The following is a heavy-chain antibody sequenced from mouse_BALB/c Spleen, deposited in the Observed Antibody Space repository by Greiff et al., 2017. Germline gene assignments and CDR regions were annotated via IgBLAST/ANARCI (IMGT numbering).Heavy chain of an antibody. CDR2: ISNGGGST. V-gene: IGHV5-12-2*01. J-gene: IGHJ4*01. Sequence: EVKVEESGGGLVQPGGSLKLSCAASGFTFSSYTMSWVRQTPEKRLEWVAYISNGGGSTYYPDTVKGRFTISRDNAKNTLYLQMSSLKSEDTAMYYCARHMAFYAMDYWGQGTSVTVSS. CDR1: GFTFSSYT. D-gene: IGHD1-1*02. CDR3: ARHMAFYAMDY.